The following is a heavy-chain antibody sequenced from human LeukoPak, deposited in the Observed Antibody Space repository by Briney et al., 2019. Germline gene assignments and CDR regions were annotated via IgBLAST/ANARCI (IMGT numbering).Heavy chain of an antibody. CDR1: GGSVSSINYY. CDR3: ARVDYYGSGRPWAFDY. Sequence: PSETLSLTCTVSGGSVSSINYYWSWIRQPPGKGLEWIGYIYYSGSTNYNPSLKSRVTISVDTSKNQFSLKLSSVTAADTAVYYCARVDYYGSGRPWAFDYWGQGTLVTVSS. D-gene: IGHD3-10*01. CDR2: IYYSGST. J-gene: IGHJ4*02. V-gene: IGHV4-61*01.